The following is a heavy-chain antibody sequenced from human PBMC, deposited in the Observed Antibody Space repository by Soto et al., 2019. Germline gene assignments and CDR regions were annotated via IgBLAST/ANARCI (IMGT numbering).Heavy chain of an antibody. CDR3: ARDPHDYGDYTAGY. J-gene: IGHJ4*02. Sequence: GSLRLSCAASGFTFSTYSMSWVRQAPGKGLEWVSVIYSGGSTYYADSVKGRFTISRDNSKNTLYLQMNSLRAEDTAVYYCARDPHDYGDYTAGYWGQGTLVTVSS. CDR1: GFTFSTYS. CDR2: IYSGGST. D-gene: IGHD4-17*01. V-gene: IGHV3-66*01.